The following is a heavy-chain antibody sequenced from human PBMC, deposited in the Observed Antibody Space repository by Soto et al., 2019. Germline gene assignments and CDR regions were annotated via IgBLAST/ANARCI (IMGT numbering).Heavy chain of an antibody. CDR1: GYTFTSYG. CDR2: ISGYNGNT. D-gene: IGHD2-2*02. Sequence: ASVKVSCKASGYTFTSYGISWVRQAPGQGLEWMGWISGYNGNTKYAQKLQGRVTITADKSTSTAYMELSSLRSEDTAVYYCAMEYCSSTSCYRDYWGQGTLVTVSS. CDR3: AMEYCSSTSCYRDY. J-gene: IGHJ4*02. V-gene: IGHV1-18*01.